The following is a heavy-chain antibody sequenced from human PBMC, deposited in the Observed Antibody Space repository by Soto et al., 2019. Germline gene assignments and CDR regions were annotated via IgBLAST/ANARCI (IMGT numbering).Heavy chain of an antibody. V-gene: IGHV3-23*01. CDR1: GFTFSGYA. CDR2: ISGSGGST. Sequence: GGSLRLSCAASGFTFSGYAMSWVRQAPGKGLEWVSAISGSGGSTYYADSVKGRFTISRDNSKNTLYLQMNSLRAEDTAVYYCAKDTTYYYDSSGPDGYAFDIWGQGTMVTVSS. D-gene: IGHD3-22*01. CDR3: AKDTTYYYDSSGPDGYAFDI. J-gene: IGHJ3*02.